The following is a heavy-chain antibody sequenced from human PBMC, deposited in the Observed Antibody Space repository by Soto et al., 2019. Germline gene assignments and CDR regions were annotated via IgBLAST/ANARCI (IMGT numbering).Heavy chain of an antibody. D-gene: IGHD6-25*01. CDR2: MNPNNGNA. J-gene: IGHJ4*02. Sequence: ASVKVSCKASGFPFITYDFSWVRQAAGQGLEWMGWMNPNNGNAGFAQKFRGRINMTRNTSISTAYLELSSLRSDDSAVYFCARRKERAGPYYLDLWGQGTQVTVSS. V-gene: IGHV1-8*01. CDR3: ARRKERAGPYYLDL. CDR1: GFPFITYD.